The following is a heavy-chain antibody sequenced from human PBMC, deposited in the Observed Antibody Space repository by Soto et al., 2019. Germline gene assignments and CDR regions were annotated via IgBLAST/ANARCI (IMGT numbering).Heavy chain of an antibody. D-gene: IGHD6-19*01. CDR1: GGTFSSYA. CDR3: ARMEAVAGTGWFDP. J-gene: IGHJ5*02. CDR2: IIPIFGTA. Sequence: SVKVSCKASGGTFSSYAISWVRQAPGQGLEWMGGIIPIFGTANYAQKFQGRVTITADESTSTAYMELSSLRSEDTAVYYCARMEAVAGTGWFDPWGQGTLVTVSS. V-gene: IGHV1-69*13.